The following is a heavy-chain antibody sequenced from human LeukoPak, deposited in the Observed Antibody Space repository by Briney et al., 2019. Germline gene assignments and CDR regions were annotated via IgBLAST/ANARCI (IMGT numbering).Heavy chain of an antibody. J-gene: IGHJ4*02. CDR3: ASGPYSSSRYDY. D-gene: IGHD6-6*01. V-gene: IGHV3-66*01. CDR2: IYTGGST. Sequence: GRSLRLSCAASGFTVSSNYMSWVRQAPGKGLEWVSIIYTGGSTNYADSVKDRFTISRDNSKNTLYLQMNSLRAEDTAVYYCASGPYSSSRYDYWGQGTLVTVSS. CDR1: GFTVSSNY.